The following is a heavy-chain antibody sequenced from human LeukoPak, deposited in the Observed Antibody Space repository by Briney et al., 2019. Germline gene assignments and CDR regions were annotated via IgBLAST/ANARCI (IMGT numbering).Heavy chain of an antibody. CDR2: IYPGVSDT. V-gene: IGHV5-51*01. Sequence: GESLKISCKASGYTSTIYLIAWARQMPAKGLEWMGIIYPGVSDTRYSPPFQGQDTISPDKSISTAYVPWNSLRASHTAMYYCARHQYYYDTRAYYFDYWGQGTLVTVSS. CDR1: GYTSTIYL. CDR3: ARHQYYYDTRAYYFDY. D-gene: IGHD3-22*01. J-gene: IGHJ4*02.